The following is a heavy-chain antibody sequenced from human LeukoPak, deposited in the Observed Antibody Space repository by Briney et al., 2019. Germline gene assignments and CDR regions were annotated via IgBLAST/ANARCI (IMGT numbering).Heavy chain of an antibody. V-gene: IGHV3-74*01. J-gene: IGHJ4*02. D-gene: IGHD5-24*01. Sequence: GGSLRLSCTASGFTFSSYWMHGVRQAPGKGRVGVSRSNSDGGSTSYADSVKGRFTISRDNAKNTLYLQMNSLRAEDTAVYYCARRIQGMAPYYFDYWGQGTLVTVSS. CDR2: SNSDGGST. CDR3: ARRIQGMAPYYFDY. CDR1: GFTFSSYW.